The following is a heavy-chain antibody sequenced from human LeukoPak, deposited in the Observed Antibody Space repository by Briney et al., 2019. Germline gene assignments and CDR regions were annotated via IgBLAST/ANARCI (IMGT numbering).Heavy chain of an antibody. CDR3: ARGRGISAAGRVPFDY. CDR2: INHSGST. D-gene: IGHD6-13*01. J-gene: IGHJ4*02. Sequence: SETLSLTCAVYGGSFSGYYWSWIRQPPGKGLEWIGEINHSGSTNYNPSLKSRVTISVDTSKNQFSLKLSPVTAADTAVYYCARGRGISAAGRVPFDYWGQGTLVTVSS. V-gene: IGHV4-34*01. CDR1: GGSFSGYY.